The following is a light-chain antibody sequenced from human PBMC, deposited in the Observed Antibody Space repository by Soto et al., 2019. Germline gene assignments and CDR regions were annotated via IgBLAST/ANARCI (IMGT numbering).Light chain of an antibody. J-gene: IGKJ1*01. V-gene: IGKV3-11*01. CDR2: VAS. Sequence: EIGFKQSPATLPSSPGERATLSCRASQTVGVRLAWYQHKPGQAPRLIIYVASNRAAGIPARFSGSGSGTDFTLTISSLEPEDFAFYYCHQRQRWPRTFGQGTKVDIK. CDR1: QTVGVR. CDR3: HQRQRWPRT.